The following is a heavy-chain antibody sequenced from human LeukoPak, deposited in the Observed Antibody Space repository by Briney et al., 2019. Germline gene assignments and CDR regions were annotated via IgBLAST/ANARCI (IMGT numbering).Heavy chain of an antibody. D-gene: IGHD3-10*01. Sequence: ASVKVSCKASGYTFTGYYMHWVRQAPGQGLEWMGWINPNSGGTNYAQKFQGRVTMTRDTSISTAYMELSRLRSDDTAVYYCARGPALNSGYFDYWGQGTLVTVSS. CDR1: GYTFTGYY. CDR3: ARGPALNSGYFDY. V-gene: IGHV1-2*02. J-gene: IGHJ4*02. CDR2: INPNSGGT.